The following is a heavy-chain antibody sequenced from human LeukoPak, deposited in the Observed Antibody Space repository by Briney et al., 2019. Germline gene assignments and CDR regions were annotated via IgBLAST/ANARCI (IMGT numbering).Heavy chain of an antibody. CDR1: GYTFTGYY. V-gene: IGHV1-2*02. CDR2: INPNSGGT. J-gene: IGHJ5*02. CDR3: ARGGRYYDSSGYYYTNWFDP. Sequence: ASVKVSCKASGYTFTGYYMHWVRQAPGQGLEWMGWINPNSGGTNYAQKFQGRVTITRDTSISTAYMELSRLRSDDTAVYYCARGGRYYDSSGYYYTNWFDPWGQGTLVTVSS. D-gene: IGHD3-22*01.